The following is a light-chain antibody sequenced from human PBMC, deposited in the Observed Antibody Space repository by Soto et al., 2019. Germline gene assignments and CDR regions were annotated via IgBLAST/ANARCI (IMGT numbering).Light chain of an antibody. V-gene: IGKV1-9*01. CDR3: QHITSYPQ. CDR1: QGISSY. J-gene: IGKJ4*02. CDR2: GAS. Sequence: DIQLTQSPSLLSASLGDRVTITCRASQGISSYLAWYQQKPGEAPKLLLYGASSLQTGVPSRSSGGGSGTEFTLTISSLQPEDFATYYCQHITSYPQFGGGTKVEI.